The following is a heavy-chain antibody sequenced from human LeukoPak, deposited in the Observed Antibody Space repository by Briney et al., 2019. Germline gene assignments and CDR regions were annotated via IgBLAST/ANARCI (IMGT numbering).Heavy chain of an antibody. CDR2: ISAYNGNT. J-gene: IGHJ4*02. V-gene: IGHV1-18*01. CDR1: GYTFTSYG. CDR3: ARDFGSLIAEAGTRPKRATFDY. Sequence: SVKVSCKPSGYTFTSYGISWVQQAPGQGLEWMGWISAYNGNTNYPQKLKGRLTMITDTSTSTAYMEMRSLRCAETAVYYCARDFGSLIAEAGTRPKRATFDYWGQGTLVTVSS. D-gene: IGHD6-13*01.